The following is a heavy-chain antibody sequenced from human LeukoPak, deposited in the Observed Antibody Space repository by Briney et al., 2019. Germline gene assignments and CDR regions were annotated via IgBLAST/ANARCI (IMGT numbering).Heavy chain of an antibody. Sequence: SETLSLTCTVSGGSISSGGYYWSWIRQPPGKGLEWIGEINHSGGTNYNPSLKSRVTISVDTSKNQFSLKLSSVTAADTAVYYCAGRRSCTSCYVTFDYWGQGTLVTVSS. CDR1: GGSISSGGYY. V-gene: IGHV4-61*08. D-gene: IGHD2-2*01. CDR3: AGRRSCTSCYVTFDY. CDR2: INHSGGT. J-gene: IGHJ4*02.